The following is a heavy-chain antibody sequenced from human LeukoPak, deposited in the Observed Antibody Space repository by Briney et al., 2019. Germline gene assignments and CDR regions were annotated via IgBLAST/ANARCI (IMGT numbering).Heavy chain of an antibody. CDR2: INNYGGST. Sequence: GGSLRLSCAASGFTFSTYSMGWVRQAPGKGLEWVSVINNYGGSTFYADSVKGRFTISRDNSKNTLYLQMNSLRAEDTAVYYCARYWNDRYFDYWGQGTLITVSS. CDR1: GFTFSTYS. J-gene: IGHJ4*02. V-gene: IGHV3-23*01. CDR3: ARYWNDRYFDY. D-gene: IGHD1-1*01.